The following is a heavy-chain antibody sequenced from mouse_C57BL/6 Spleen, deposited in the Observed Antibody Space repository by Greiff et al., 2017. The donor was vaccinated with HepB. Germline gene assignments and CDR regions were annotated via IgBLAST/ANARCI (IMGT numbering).Heavy chain of an antibody. V-gene: IGHV5-6*01. Sequence: EVQRVESGGDLVKPGGSLKLSCAASGFTFSSYGMSWVRQTPDKRLEWVATISSGGSYSYYPDSVKGRFTISRDNAKNTLYLQMSSLKSEDTAMYYCARAGGLPDYYAMDYWGQGTSVTVSS. D-gene: IGHD2-4*01. CDR3: ARAGGLPDYYAMDY. CDR1: GFTFSSYG. J-gene: IGHJ4*01. CDR2: ISSGGSYS.